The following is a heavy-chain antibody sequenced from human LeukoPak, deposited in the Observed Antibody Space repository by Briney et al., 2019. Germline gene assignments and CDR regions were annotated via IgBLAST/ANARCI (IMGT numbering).Heavy chain of an antibody. CDR3: ARGSSAWFGSNWFDA. CDR2: ISGSGGST. J-gene: IGHJ5*02. D-gene: IGHD6-19*01. V-gene: IGHV3-23*01. CDR1: GFTFSSYA. Sequence: PGGSLRLSCAASGFTFSSYAMSWVRQAPGKGLEWVSAISGSGGSTYYADSVKGRFTISRDNSKNTLYLQMNSLRAEDTAVYYCARGSSAWFGSNWFDAWGQGTLVTVSS.